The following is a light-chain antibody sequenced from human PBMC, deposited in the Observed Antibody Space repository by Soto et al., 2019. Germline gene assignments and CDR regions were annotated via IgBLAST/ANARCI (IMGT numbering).Light chain of an antibody. CDR3: TSYTNSKAYIL. Sequence: QPASVSGSPGQSITISCTGTSGDVGAYNYVSWYQQHPGKAPKLMIFEVTSRPSGISDRFSGSKSGNTASLTISGLQAEDEADYFCTSYTNSKAYILFGGGTKVTVL. CDR2: EVT. J-gene: IGLJ2*01. V-gene: IGLV2-14*01. CDR1: SGDVGAYNY.